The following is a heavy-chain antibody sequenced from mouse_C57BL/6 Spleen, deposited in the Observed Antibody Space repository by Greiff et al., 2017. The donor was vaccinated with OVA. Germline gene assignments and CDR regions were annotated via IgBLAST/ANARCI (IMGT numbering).Heavy chain of an antibody. D-gene: IGHD1-1*01. CDR3: ARERDYYGSKAWFAY. CDR1: GYTFTSYW. V-gene: IGHV1-72*01. CDR2: IDPKSGGT. J-gene: IGHJ3*01. Sequence: VQLQQPGAELVKPGASVKLSCKASGYTFTSYWMHWVKQRPGRGLEWIGRIDPKSGGTKYNEKFKSKATLTVDKPSSTAYMQLSSLTSEDSAVYYCARERDYYGSKAWFAYWGQGTLVTVSA.